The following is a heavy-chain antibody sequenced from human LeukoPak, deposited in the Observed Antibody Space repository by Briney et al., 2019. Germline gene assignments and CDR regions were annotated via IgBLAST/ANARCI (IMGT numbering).Heavy chain of an antibody. CDR2: IIPILGIA. CDR1: GGTFSSYT. Sequence: SSVKVSCKASGGTFSSYTISWVRQATGPGLEWMGRIIPILGIANYAQKFQGRVTITADKSTSTAYMELSSLGSEDTAVYYCARDLAIFGVDPAYYFDYWGQGTLVTVSS. V-gene: IGHV1-69*04. J-gene: IGHJ4*02. CDR3: ARDLAIFGVDPAYYFDY. D-gene: IGHD3-3*01.